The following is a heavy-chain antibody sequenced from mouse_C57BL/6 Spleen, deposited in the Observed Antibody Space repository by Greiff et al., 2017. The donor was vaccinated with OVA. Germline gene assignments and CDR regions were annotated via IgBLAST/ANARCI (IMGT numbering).Heavy chain of an antibody. D-gene: IGHD4-1*01. CDR3: ARDPLTGTERVYFDV. CDR1: GFTFSSYA. Sequence: DVQLVESGGGLVKPGGSLKLSCAASGFTFSSYAMSWVRQTPEKRLEWVATISDGGSYTYYPDNVKGRFTISRDNAKNNLYLQMSHLKSEDTAMYYCARDPLTGTERVYFDVWGTGTTVTVSS. J-gene: IGHJ1*03. V-gene: IGHV5-4*01. CDR2: ISDGGSYT.